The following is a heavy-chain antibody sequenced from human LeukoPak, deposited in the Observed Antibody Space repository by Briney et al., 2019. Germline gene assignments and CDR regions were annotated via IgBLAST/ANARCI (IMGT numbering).Heavy chain of an antibody. J-gene: IGHJ4*02. CDR3: ARENPYADF. CDR2: INFSGSTI. V-gene: IGHV3-48*03. Sequence: GGSLRLSCTTSSFSLSDFDMNWVRQAPGKGLEWISYINFSGSTITYADSEKGRFIISRDNAKNSLYLQLNSLRAEDTAVYYCARENPYADFWGQGTLVTVSS. CDR1: SFSLSDFD. D-gene: IGHD2/OR15-2a*01.